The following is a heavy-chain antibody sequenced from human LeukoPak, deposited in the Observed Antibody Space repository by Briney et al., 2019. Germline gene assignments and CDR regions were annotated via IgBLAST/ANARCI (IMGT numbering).Heavy chain of an antibody. CDR1: GFTVSSNY. V-gene: IGHV3-53*04. Sequence: GGSLRLSCAASGFTVSSNYMSWVRQAPGKGLEWVSVIYSGGSTYYADSVKGRLTISRHNSKNTLYVQMNRLRAEDTAVYYCARAPEWLIFDYWGQGTLVTVSS. D-gene: IGHD6-19*01. J-gene: IGHJ4*02. CDR2: IYSGGST. CDR3: ARAPEWLIFDY.